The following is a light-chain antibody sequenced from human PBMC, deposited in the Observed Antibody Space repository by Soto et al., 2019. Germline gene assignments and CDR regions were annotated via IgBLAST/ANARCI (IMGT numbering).Light chain of an antibody. J-gene: IGLJ2*01. Sequence: QPVLTQSPSASASPGASVKLTCTLSSGHSSYAIAWHQQQPEKGPRYLMNLNSDGSHNNGDGIPDRFSGSSSVAERYLTICSLQSEDEADYYCQTWGTGIVLFGGGTKLTFL. V-gene: IGLV4-69*01. CDR1: SGHSSYA. CDR2: LNSDGSH. CDR3: QTWGTGIVL.